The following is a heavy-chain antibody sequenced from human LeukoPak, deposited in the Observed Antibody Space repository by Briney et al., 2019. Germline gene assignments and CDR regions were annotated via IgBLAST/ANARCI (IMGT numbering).Heavy chain of an antibody. J-gene: IGHJ6*02. Sequence: GASVKVSCKASGYTFTSYDINWVRQATGQGLEWMGWMNPNSGNTGYAQKFQGRVTITRNTSISTAYMELTSLRSEDTAVYYCARASTRIQLWSPYYGMDVWGQGTTVTVSS. CDR2: MNPNSGNT. CDR3: ARASTRIQLWSPYYGMDV. V-gene: IGHV1-8*01. CDR1: GYTFTSYD. D-gene: IGHD5-18*01.